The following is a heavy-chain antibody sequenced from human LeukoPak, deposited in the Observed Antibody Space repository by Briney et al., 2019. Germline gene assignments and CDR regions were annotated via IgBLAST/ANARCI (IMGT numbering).Heavy chain of an antibody. D-gene: IGHD3-16*01. CDR1: GYSITNGYH. V-gene: IGHV4-38-2*02. J-gene: IGHJ5*02. CDR3: ARGVSHPQGNWFDP. Sequence: SETLSLTCTVSGYSITNGYHWGWIRQPPGKGLEWIGEIYHSGSTNYNPSLKSRVTISVDKSKNQFSLKLSSVTAADTAVYYCARGVSHPQGNWFDPWGQGTLVTVSS. CDR2: IYHSGST.